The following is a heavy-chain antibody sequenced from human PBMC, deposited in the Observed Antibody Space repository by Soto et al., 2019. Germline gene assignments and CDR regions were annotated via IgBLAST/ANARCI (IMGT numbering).Heavy chain of an antibody. CDR2: ISYDGSNK. CDR3: ANSKGVVVVAPDYGMDV. V-gene: IGHV3-30*18. J-gene: IGHJ6*02. D-gene: IGHD2-15*01. CDR1: GFTFSSYG. Sequence: GGSLRLSCAASGFTFSSYGMHWVRQAPGKGLEWVAVISYDGSNKYYADSVKGRFTISRDNSKNTLYLQMNSLRAEDTAVYYCANSKGVVVVAPDYGMDVWGQGTTVTVS.